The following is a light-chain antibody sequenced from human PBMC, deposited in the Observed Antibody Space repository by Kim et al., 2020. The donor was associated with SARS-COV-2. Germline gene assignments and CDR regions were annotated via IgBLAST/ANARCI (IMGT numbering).Light chain of an antibody. CDR3: QQSYSTPFT. CDR2: AAS. V-gene: IGKV1-39*01. Sequence: ASVGDRVTITCRASQSISSDLKWDQQKPGKAPKLLIYAASSLQSGVPSRFSGSGSGTDFTLTISSLRPEDFATYYCQQSYSTPFTFGPGTKVDSK. J-gene: IGKJ3*01. CDR1: QSISSD.